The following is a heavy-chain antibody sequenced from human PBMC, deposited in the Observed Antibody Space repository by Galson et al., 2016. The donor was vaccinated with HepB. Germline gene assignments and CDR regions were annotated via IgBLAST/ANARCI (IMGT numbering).Heavy chain of an antibody. CDR1: GFIFSSYG. CDR3: AREGMTTVAMLDY. Sequence: SLRLSCAASGFIFSSYGMHWVRQAPGKGLEWVAVIWNDGSNQYYVDSAKGRFTISRDNSKNTPYLQMNSLRAEDTAVYYCAREGMTTVAMLDYWGQGTLVTVAS. CDR2: IWNDGSNQ. J-gene: IGHJ4*02. D-gene: IGHD4-23*01. V-gene: IGHV3-33*01.